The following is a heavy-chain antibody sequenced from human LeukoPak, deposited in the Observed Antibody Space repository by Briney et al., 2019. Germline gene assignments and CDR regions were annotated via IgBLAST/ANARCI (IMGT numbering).Heavy chain of an antibody. CDR2: ISSSGSTI. J-gene: IGHJ3*02. V-gene: IGHV3-11*01. CDR1: GFTFSDYY. CDR3: ARGRGVGATTLRVPKGAFDI. D-gene: IGHD1-26*01. Sequence: GGSLRLSCAASGFTFSDYYMSWIRQAPGKGLEWVSYISSSGSTIYYADSVKGRFTISRDNAKNSLYLQMNSLRAEDTAVYYCARGRGVGATTLRVPKGAFDIWGQGTMVTVSS.